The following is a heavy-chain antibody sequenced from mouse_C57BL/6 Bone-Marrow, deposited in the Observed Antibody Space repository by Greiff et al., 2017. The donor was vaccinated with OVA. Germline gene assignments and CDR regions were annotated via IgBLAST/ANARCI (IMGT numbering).Heavy chain of an antibody. CDR3: TRSDYGSSYDIDY. J-gene: IGHJ2*01. CDR1: GYTFTDYE. V-gene: IGHV1-15*01. Sequence: VQLQQSGAELVRPGASVTLSCKASGYTFTDYEMHWVKQTPVHGLEWIGAIDPETGGTAYNQKFKGKAILTADKSSSTAYMELRSLTSEDSAVYSCTRSDYGSSYDIDYWGQGTTLTVSS. D-gene: IGHD1-1*01. CDR2: IDPETGGT.